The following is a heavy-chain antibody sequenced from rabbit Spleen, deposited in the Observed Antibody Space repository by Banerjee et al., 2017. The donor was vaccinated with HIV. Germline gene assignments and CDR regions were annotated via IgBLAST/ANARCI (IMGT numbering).Heavy chain of an antibody. V-gene: IGHV1S47*01. Sequence: QEQLVESGGGLVQPGGSLTLSCKASGFDLSNYGVSWVRQVPGKGLEWIGYIDPVFGITYYANWVNGRFSISRENAQNTVFLQMTSLTVADTATYFCARNYVSAFNPWGPGTLVTVS. CDR3: ARNYVSAFNP. CDR2: IDPVFGIT. CDR1: GFDLSNYG. J-gene: IGHJ2*01. D-gene: IGHD1-1*01.